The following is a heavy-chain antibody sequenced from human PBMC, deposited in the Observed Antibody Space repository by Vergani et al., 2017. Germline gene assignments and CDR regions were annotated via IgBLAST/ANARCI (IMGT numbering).Heavy chain of an antibody. CDR3: ARDRPTRYFDWLLQLGDY. V-gene: IGHV1-3*04. D-gene: IGHD3-9*01. J-gene: IGHJ4*02. CDR1: GYTFTSYA. CDR2: INTGNGNT. Sequence: QVQLVQSGAEVKKPGASVKVSWKASGYTFTSYAMHWVRQAPGQRLEWMGWINTGNGNTKYSQKFQGRVTITRDTSASTAYMELSSLRSEDTAVYYCARDRPTRYFDWLLQLGDYWGQGTLVTVSS.